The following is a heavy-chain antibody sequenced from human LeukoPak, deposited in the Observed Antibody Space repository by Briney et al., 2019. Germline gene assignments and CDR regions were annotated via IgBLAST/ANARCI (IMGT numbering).Heavy chain of an antibody. CDR1: GFTFSSYA. V-gene: IGHV3-30-3*01. CDR3: AREEPYSSGPNYYYYYGMDV. J-gene: IGHJ6*02. CDR2: ISYDGSNK. Sequence: GGSLRLSCAASGFTFSSYAMHWVRQAPGKGLEWVAVISYDGSNKYYADSVKGRFTISRDNSKNTLYLQMNSLRAEDTAVYYCAREEPYSSGPNYYYYYGMDVWGQGTTVTVSS. D-gene: IGHD6-19*01.